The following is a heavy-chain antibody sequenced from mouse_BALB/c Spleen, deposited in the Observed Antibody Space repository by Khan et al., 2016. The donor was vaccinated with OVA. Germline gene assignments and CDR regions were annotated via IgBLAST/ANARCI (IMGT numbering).Heavy chain of an antibody. J-gene: IGHJ4*01. V-gene: IGHV14-3*02. CDR2: IDPATGNT. CDR3: ATSAIRYYGTYAMDY. CDR1: GFNIQDTY. D-gene: IGHD1-2*01. Sequence: VRLQQSGADLVKPGASVKLSCTASGFNIQDTYIHWIKQRPEQGLDWIGRIDPATGNTKYDPKFQGKATITADTSSHTAYFHLSSLTSEDTAVSFCATSAIRYYGTYAMDYWGRGASVTVSA.